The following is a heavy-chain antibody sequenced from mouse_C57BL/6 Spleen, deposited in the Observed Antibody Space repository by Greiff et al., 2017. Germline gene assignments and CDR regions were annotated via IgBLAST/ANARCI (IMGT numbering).Heavy chain of an antibody. Sequence: QVQLQQPGAELVKPGASVKLSCKASGYTFTSYWMHWVKQRPGQGLEWIGMIHPNSGSTNYNEKFKSKATLTVDKSSSTAYMQLSSLTSEDSAVYYCAGKGYDYDAEYYFDYWGQGTTLTVSS. CDR3: AGKGYDYDAEYYFDY. CDR1: GYTFTSYW. CDR2: IHPNSGST. D-gene: IGHD2-4*01. V-gene: IGHV1-64*01. J-gene: IGHJ2*01.